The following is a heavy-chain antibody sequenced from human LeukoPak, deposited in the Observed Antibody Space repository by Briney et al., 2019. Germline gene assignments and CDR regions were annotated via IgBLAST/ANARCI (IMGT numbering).Heavy chain of an antibody. V-gene: IGHV3-30-3*02. CDR3: AKQSAGSAAWYSLHYDF. CDR2: ISYDGSNK. J-gene: IGHJ4*02. CDR1: GFTFSSYA. Sequence: GGSLRLSCAASGFTFSSYAMHWVRQAPGKGLEWVAVISYDGSNKYYADSVKGRYTISRDNSKDTLYLQMNGLRAEDTAVYFCAKQSAGSAAWYSLHYDFWGQGTLVTVSS. D-gene: IGHD6-13*01.